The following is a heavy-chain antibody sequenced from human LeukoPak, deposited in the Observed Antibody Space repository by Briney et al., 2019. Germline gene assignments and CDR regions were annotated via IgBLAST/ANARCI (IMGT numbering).Heavy chain of an antibody. D-gene: IGHD6-19*01. V-gene: IGHV1-8*01. CDR2: MNPNSGNT. Sequence: ASVKVSCKASGYTFTSYDINWVRQATGQGLEWMGWMNPNSGNTGYAQKLQGRVTMTRNTSISTAYMELSSLRSEDTAVYYCARDRLAVAGTTDYYYYYYMDVWGKGTTVTVSS. CDR1: GYTFTSYD. CDR3: ARDRLAVAGTTDYYYYYYMDV. J-gene: IGHJ6*03.